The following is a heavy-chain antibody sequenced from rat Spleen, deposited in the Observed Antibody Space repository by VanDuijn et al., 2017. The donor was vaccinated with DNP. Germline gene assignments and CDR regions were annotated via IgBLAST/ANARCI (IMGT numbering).Heavy chain of an antibody. V-gene: IGHV3-3*01. CDR3: ATGTLAY. CDR2: INSAGNT. J-gene: IGHJ3*01. CDR1: GFSITSNY. Sequence: EVQLQESGPGLVKPSQSLSLTCSVTGFSITSNYWGWIRKLPGNKMEWIGYINSAGNTHYNPSLKSRISITSDTSKNQFFLQVNSVTTDDTATYYCATGTLAYWGQGTLVTVSS.